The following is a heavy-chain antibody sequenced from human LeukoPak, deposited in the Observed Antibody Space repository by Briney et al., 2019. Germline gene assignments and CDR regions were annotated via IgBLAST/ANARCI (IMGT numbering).Heavy chain of an antibody. CDR2: IYYSGST. V-gene: IGHV4-59*08. CDR3: ARGITIFGVVIQSWFDP. D-gene: IGHD3-3*01. J-gene: IGHJ5*02. CDR1: GGSISSYY. Sequence: SETLSLTCTVSGGSISSYYWSWIRQPPGKGLEWIGYIYYSGSTNYNPSLKSRVTISVDTSKNQFSLKLSSVTAADTAVYYCARGITIFGVVIQSWFDPWGQGTLVTVSS.